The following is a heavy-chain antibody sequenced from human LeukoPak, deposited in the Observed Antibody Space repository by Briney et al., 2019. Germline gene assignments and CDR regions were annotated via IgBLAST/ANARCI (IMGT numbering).Heavy chain of an antibody. V-gene: IGHV4-59*01. D-gene: IGHD3-22*01. CDR2: IYYSGST. CDR3: AGTYYYDSSGYYPPFDY. Sequence: TSETLSLTCTVSGGSISSYYWSWIRQPPGKGLEWVGYIYYSGSTNYNPSLKSRVTISVDTSKNPFSLKLSSVTAADTAVYYCAGTYYYDSSGYYPPFDYWGQGTLVTVSS. CDR1: GGSISSYY. J-gene: IGHJ4*02.